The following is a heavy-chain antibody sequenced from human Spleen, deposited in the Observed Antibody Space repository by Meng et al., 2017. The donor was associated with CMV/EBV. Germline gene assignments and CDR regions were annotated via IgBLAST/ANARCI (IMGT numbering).Heavy chain of an antibody. CDR1: GFIFSTYA. CDR2: IGSGGIDR. V-gene: IGHV3-23*01. J-gene: IGHJ5*01. Sequence: GESLKISCAASGFIFSTYAMSWFRQAPGKGLEWFSAIGSGGIDRHYADSVKGRVTISRDDVQNTLFLHMNSLRVDDTAVYYCARTTKTVSGTRWFDSWGQGTLVTVSS. D-gene: IGHD6-19*01. CDR3: ARTTKTVSGTRWFDS.